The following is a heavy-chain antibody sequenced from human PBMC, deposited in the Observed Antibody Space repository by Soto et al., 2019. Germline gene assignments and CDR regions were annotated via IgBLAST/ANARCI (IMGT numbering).Heavy chain of an antibody. V-gene: IGHV3-30-3*01. CDR2: ISYDGSNK. Sequence: LRLSCAASGFTFSSYAMHWVRQAPGKGLEWVAVISYDGSNKYYADSVKGRFTISRDNSKNTLYLQMNSLRAEDTAVYYCARAITMVRGSMGYYYGMDVWGQGTTVTVSS. J-gene: IGHJ6*02. CDR3: ARAITMVRGSMGYYYGMDV. D-gene: IGHD3-10*01. CDR1: GFTFSSYA.